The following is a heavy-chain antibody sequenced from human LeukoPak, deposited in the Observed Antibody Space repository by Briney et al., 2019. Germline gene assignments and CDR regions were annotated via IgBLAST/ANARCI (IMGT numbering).Heavy chain of an antibody. CDR1: GFTFSSYW. CDR2: IKQDGSEK. D-gene: IGHD6-13*01. V-gene: IGHV3-7*01. CDR3: ARCGSSWFEYNYFDY. J-gene: IGHJ4*02. Sequence: PGGSLRLSCAASGFTFSSYWMSWVRQAPGKGLEWVANIKQDGSEKCYVDSVKGRFTISRDNAKNSLYLQMNSLRAEDTAVYYCARCGSSWFEYNYFDYWGQGTLVTVSS.